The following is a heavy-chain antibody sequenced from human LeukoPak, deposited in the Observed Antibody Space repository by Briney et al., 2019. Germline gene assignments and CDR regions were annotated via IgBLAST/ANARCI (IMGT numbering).Heavy chain of an antibody. CDR1: GYTFIDYY. J-gene: IGHJ4*02. CDR2: INPNSGAT. V-gene: IGHV1-2*02. Sequence: GASVKVSCKSSGYTFIDYYIHWVRQAPGQGLEWMGWINPNSGATKYAQKFQGRVSITRDKSINTAYMELKNLRSDDTAIFYCARVKKLMPEFEFWGQGSMVTVSS. CDR3: ARVKKLMPEFEF. D-gene: IGHD2-2*01.